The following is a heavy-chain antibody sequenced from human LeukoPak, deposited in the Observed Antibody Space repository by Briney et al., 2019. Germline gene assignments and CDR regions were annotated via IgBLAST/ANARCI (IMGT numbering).Heavy chain of an antibody. V-gene: IGHV4-59*01. CDR3: AREEALGSGSFDY. Sequence: SETLSLTCTVSGGSISTYYWSWIRQPPGKGLEWIGYIYYSGSTSYNPSLKSRVTISVDTSKNQFSLKLSSVTAADTAVYYCAREEALGSGSFDYWGQGALVTVSS. CDR2: IYYSGST. D-gene: IGHD1-26*01. CDR1: GGSISTYY. J-gene: IGHJ4*02.